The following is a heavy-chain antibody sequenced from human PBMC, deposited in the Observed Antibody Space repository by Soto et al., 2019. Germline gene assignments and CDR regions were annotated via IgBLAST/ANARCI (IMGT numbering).Heavy chain of an antibody. CDR1: GGSISSGGYY. CDR3: ARDQRRLSDSSGPGGLDY. J-gene: IGHJ4*02. D-gene: IGHD3-22*01. Sequence: SETLSLTCTVSGGSISSGGYYWNWIRQHPGKGLEWIGYIYYSGSTYYNPSLKSRVTISVDTSKNQFSLKLSSVTAADTAVYYCARDQRRLSDSSGPGGLDYWGQGTLVTVSS. CDR2: IYYSGST. V-gene: IGHV4-31*03.